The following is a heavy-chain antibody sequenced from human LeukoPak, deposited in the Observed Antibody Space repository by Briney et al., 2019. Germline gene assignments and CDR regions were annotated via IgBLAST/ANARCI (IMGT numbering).Heavy chain of an antibody. Sequence: KPSETLSLTYAVYGGSFSGYYWSWIRQPPGKGLEWIGEINHSGSTNYNPSLKSRVTISVDTSKNQFSLKLSSVTAADTAVYYCARVGWYSSGHDYWGQGTLVTVSS. CDR3: ARVGWYSSGHDY. CDR2: INHSGST. J-gene: IGHJ4*02. CDR1: GGSFSGYY. V-gene: IGHV4-34*01. D-gene: IGHD6-19*01.